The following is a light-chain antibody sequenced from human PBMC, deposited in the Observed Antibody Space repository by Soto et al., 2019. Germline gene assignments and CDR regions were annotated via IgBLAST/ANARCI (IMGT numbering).Light chain of an antibody. J-gene: IGKJ1*01. V-gene: IGKV1-5*03. CDR2: KAS. Sequence: DIQMTQSPSTLSASVGDRVTITCRASQSISSWLAWYPQKPGKAPKLLIYKASSLESGVPESFSGSGSVTEFTLTISSLQPDDFTTYYCQQYNSYFWTFAQETKVEIK. CDR1: QSISSW. CDR3: QQYNSYFWT.